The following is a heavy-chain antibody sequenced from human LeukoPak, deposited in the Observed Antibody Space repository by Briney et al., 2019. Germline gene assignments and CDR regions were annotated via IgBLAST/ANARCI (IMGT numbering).Heavy chain of an antibody. CDR2: ISGSGGST. CDR1: GFTFSSYA. Sequence: GGSLRLSCAASGFTFSSYAMSWVRQAPGKGLEWVSAISGSGGSTYYADSVKGRFTISRDNSKNTLYLQMNSLRAEDTAVYYCARPRRFGELYYYYGMDVWGQGTTVTVSS. CDR3: ARPRRFGELYYYYGMDV. V-gene: IGHV3-23*01. D-gene: IGHD3-10*01. J-gene: IGHJ6*02.